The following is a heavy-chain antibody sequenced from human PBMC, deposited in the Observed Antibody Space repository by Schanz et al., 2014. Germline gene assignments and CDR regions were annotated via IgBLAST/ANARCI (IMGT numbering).Heavy chain of an antibody. CDR3: ARVHIATYRYNSPGAFAI. Sequence: QVQLVQSGAEVKKPGASVKVSCEASGYTFTSYYMHWVRQAPGQGLEWMGIINPSGGSTSYAQKLQGRVTMTRDTSTSTVYMELRSLTSDDTAVYYCARVHIATYRYNSPGAFAIWGQGTRVTVSS. J-gene: IGHJ3*02. CDR2: INPSGGST. CDR1: GYTFTSYY. D-gene: IGHD3-16*02. V-gene: IGHV1-46*01.